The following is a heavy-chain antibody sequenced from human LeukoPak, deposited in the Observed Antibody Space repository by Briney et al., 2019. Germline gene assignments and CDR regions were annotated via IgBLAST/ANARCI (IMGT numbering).Heavy chain of an antibody. CDR1: ADCFTCYW. J-gene: IGHJ4*02. V-gene: IGHV5-51*01. D-gene: IGHD6-19*01. CDR2: IYPGDSDT. Sequence: GESLKIFCKGSADCFTCYWIGWVRQMPGKGLEWMGIIYPGDSDTRYSTSFQGQVTISADKSISTAYLQWSSLKASDTAMYYCARQVGGPQLFDYWGQGTLVTVSS. CDR3: ARQVGGPQLFDY.